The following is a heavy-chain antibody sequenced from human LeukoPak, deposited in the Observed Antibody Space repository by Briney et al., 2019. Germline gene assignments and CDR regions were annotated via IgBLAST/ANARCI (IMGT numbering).Heavy chain of an antibody. CDR3: ARQDGSGIYHFDN. CDR1: GYRFTFYW. CDR2: IYPGDSDT. V-gene: IGHV5-51*01. J-gene: IGHJ4*02. Sequence: GESLKISCKGSGYRFTFYWIAWVRQMSGKGLEWMGIIYPGDSDTRYSPSFQGQVSISADKSINTAYLQWSSLEASDTAIYYCARQDGSGIYHFDNWGQGTLVTVSS. D-gene: IGHD3-10*01.